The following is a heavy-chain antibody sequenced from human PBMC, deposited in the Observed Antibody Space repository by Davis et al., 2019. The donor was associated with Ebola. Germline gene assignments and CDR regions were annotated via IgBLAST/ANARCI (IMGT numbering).Heavy chain of an antibody. CDR3: ASGDGRGRSYDMDV. D-gene: IGHD3/OR15-3a*01. J-gene: IGHJ6*02. V-gene: IGHV3-30*02. CDR2: IRSDGSVK. Sequence: GESLKISCAASGFTFSSYGMHWVRQAPGKGLEWVAFIRSDGSVKYYADSLKGRFTISRDNAKNSLFLQMDSLRDEDTAMYYCASGDGRGRSYDMDVWGQGTTVTVSS. CDR1: GFTFSSYG.